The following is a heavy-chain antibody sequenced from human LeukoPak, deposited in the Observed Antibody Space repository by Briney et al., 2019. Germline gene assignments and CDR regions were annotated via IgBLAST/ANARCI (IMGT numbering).Heavy chain of an antibody. CDR2: INSDESIT. V-gene: IGHV3-74*01. CDR1: GFTFSSSW. J-gene: IGHJ4*02. CDR3: ARGLVPGFLDY. Sequence: GGSLRLSCAASGFTFSSSWMYWVRQAPGKGLVWVSRINSDESITTYADSVKGRFTISRDNAKNTLYLQMNSLRAEDTAVYYCARGLVPGFLDYWGQGTPVTVSP. D-gene: IGHD4-11*01.